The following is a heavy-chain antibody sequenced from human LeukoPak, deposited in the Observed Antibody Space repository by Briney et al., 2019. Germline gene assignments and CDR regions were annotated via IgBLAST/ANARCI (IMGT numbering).Heavy chain of an antibody. V-gene: IGHV3-64D*06. CDR1: GFTFSSYA. CDR2: INSDGDST. CDR3: VKTPYSSTCYVGDS. D-gene: IGHD2/OR15-2a*01. Sequence: GGSLRLSCSASGFTFSSYAMHWVRQAAGEGLEYVSAINSDGDSTYYADSVKGRFTISRDNSKNTLYLQMSSQRPEDSAVNDCVKTPYSSTCYVGDSWGQGTLVTVSS. J-gene: IGHJ4*02.